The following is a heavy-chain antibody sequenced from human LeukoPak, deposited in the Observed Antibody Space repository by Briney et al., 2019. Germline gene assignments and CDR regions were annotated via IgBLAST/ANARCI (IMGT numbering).Heavy chain of an antibody. D-gene: IGHD2/OR15-2a*01. CDR3: ARQAGYLSP. CDR1: GGAFSTFY. J-gene: IGHJ5*02. V-gene: IGHV4-59*08. CDR2: IYYSGST. Sequence: SETLSLTCTVSGGAFSTFYWSWIRQPPGKGLEWIGHIYYSGSTKYNPSLKSRVTISLDTSKNQFSLKLSSVSAADTAVYYCARQAGYLSPWGQGTLVTVSS.